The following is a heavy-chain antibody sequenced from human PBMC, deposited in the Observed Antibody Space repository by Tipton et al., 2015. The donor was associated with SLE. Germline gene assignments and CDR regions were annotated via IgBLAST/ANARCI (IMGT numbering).Heavy chain of an antibody. CDR3: ARPGVAVAVVAS. J-gene: IGHJ5*01. CDR2: IRQDGRET. CDR1: GFTFSNYW. Sequence: SLRLSCAASGFTFSNYWMNWVRQAPGKGLEWVANIRQDGRETFYLDSVKGRFSISRDNAKNSLYLQMNSLRVEDTAVYYCARPGVAVAVVASWGQGTLVTVSS. D-gene: IGHD6-19*01. V-gene: IGHV3-7*01.